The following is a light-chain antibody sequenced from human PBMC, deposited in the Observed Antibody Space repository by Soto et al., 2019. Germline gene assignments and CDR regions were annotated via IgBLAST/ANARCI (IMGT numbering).Light chain of an antibody. CDR2: HDS. V-gene: IGLV1-40*01. CDR1: SSNIGAGYD. CDR3: QSYDSSLSGYV. J-gene: IGLJ1*01. Sequence: QSVLTQPPSVSGAPGQRVTISCTGSSSNIGAGYDVHWYQQLPGRAPKLLIYHDSNGPSGVPDRFSGSKSGTSASLAITGLQAEDEGDYYCQSYDSSLSGYVFGTGTKVTVL.